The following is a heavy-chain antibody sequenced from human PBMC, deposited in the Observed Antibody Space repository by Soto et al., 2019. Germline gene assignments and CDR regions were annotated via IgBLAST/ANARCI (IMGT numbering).Heavy chain of an antibody. Sequence: GGSLRLSCAASGFTFRSYGMHWVRQAPGKGLEWVAVIWYDGSKKYYVDSVKGRFTISRDNSKNTLYLQMNSLRAEDTAVYYCAKIRDDYGSAFDIWGQGTMVTVS. CDR1: GFTFRSYG. D-gene: IGHD4-17*01. CDR3: AKIRDDYGSAFDI. J-gene: IGHJ3*02. V-gene: IGHV3-33*06. CDR2: IWYDGSKK.